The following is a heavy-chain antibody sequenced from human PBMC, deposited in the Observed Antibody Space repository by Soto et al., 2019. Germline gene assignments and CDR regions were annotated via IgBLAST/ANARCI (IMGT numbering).Heavy chain of an antibody. CDR3: ASEQQLVRNY. V-gene: IGHV4-30-2*01. J-gene: IGHJ4*02. CDR1: GGAISSGGYS. D-gene: IGHD6-13*01. CDR2: IYPIGST. Sequence: QLQLQESGSGLVKPSQTLSLTCAVSGGAISSGGYSCGWIRQPPGKGLEWIGYIYPIGSTYHNPSVTSRVTISVDRPKNQFTLKLSSVTAADTAVSYTASEQQLVRNYWGQGTLVTVSS.